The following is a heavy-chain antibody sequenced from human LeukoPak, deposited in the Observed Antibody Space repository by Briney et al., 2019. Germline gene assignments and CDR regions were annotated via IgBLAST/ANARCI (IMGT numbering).Heavy chain of an antibody. CDR3: GRDLRWVFDY. D-gene: IGHD5-24*01. CDR2: IFSSDRTI. Sequence: GSLTPSRPAPRFTPRGYAMNWLRQAPGKGLEWVSHIFSSDRTIGYADSVKGRLTVSRDNAHNSFYLQTNNLRDDDTVVYYGGRDLRWVFDYWGQGTL. CDR1: RFTPRGYA. V-gene: IGHV3-48*02. J-gene: IGHJ4*02.